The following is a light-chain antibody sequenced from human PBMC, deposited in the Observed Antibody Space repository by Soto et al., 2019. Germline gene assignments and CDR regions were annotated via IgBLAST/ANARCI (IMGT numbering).Light chain of an antibody. CDR2: SAS. V-gene: IGKV1-5*01. J-gene: IGKJ1*01. CDR1: ETISTW. CDR3: LQYNDNSWT. Sequence: DTQMTQSPSTLSASVGDRVTITCRVSETISTWLAWYQQKPWQAPKLLIYSASFLESGVPSRFSGSGSGTEFTLTISSLQHDDFATYYCLQYNDNSWTFGQGTKVEIK.